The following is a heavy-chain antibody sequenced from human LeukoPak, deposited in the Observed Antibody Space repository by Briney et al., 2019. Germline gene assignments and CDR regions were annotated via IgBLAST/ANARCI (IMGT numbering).Heavy chain of an antibody. Sequence: GGSLRLSCAASGFSFSDYYMSWIRQAPGKGLEWVSYISSSGSTIYYADSVKGRFTISRDNAKNSLYLQMNSLRAEDTAVYYCAREGQWLVHYFDYWGQGTLVTVSS. CDR3: AREGQWLVHYFDY. J-gene: IGHJ4*02. CDR2: ISSSGSTI. CDR1: GFSFSDYY. D-gene: IGHD6-19*01. V-gene: IGHV3-11*01.